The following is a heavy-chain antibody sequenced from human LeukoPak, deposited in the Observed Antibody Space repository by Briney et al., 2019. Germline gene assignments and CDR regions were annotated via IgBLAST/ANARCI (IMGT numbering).Heavy chain of an antibody. J-gene: IGHJ4*02. CDR2: ISYDGSNK. V-gene: IGHV3-30*03. D-gene: IGHD6-19*01. Sequence: GRSLRLSCGASGFTFSSYGKHWVRQAPGKGLEWVAVISYDGSNKYYADSVKGRFTISRDNSKNTLYLQMNSLRAEDTAVYYCATWRGSGWYYFDYWGQGTLVTVSS. CDR3: ATWRGSGWYYFDY. CDR1: GFTFSSYG.